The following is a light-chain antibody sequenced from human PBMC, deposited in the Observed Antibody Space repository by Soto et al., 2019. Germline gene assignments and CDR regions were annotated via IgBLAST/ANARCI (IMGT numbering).Light chain of an antibody. CDR1: QSVSSSY. CDR2: GAS. J-gene: IGKJ1*01. CDR3: QQYGSSPWT. V-gene: IGKV3-20*01. Sequence: EIVLTQSPGTLSLSPGERATLSCRASQSVSSSYLAWYQQKPGQAPGLLIYGASSRATGIPDRFTGSGSGTDFTLTISRLEPEDFALYYCQQYGSSPWTFGQGTKVDIK.